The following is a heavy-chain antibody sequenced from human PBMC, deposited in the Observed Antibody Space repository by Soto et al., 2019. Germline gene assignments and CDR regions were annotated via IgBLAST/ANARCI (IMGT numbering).Heavy chain of an antibody. V-gene: IGHV3-13*01. J-gene: IGHJ5*02. D-gene: IGHD6-6*01. CDR2: IGTAGDT. CDR1: GFTFSSYD. Sequence: EVQLVESGGGLVQPGGSLRLSCAASGFTFSSYDMHWVRQATGKGLEWVSAIGTAGDTYYPGSVKGRFTISRENVKNSLYLQMNRLRAEDTAVYYCAGGDGYSSSSYWFDPWGQGTLVTVSS. CDR3: AGGDGYSSSSYWFDP.